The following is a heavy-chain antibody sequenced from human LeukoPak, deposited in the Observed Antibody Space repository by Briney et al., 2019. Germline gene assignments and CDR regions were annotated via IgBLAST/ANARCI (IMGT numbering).Heavy chain of an antibody. D-gene: IGHD6-19*01. CDR2: IDPSDSYT. J-gene: IGHJ5*02. V-gene: IGHV5-10-1*01. Sequence: GESLKISCQGSGYSFTSYWISWVRQMPGKGLEWMGRIDPSDSYTNYSPSFQGHVTISADKSISTAYLQWSSLKASDTAMYYCATQSSGWNNWFDPWGQGTLVTVSS. CDR1: GYSFTSYW. CDR3: ATQSSGWNNWFDP.